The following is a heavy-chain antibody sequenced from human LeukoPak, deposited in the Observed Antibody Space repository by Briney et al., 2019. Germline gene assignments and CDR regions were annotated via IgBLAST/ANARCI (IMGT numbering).Heavy chain of an antibody. Sequence: SEPLSLTCTVSGGSIRSYYWSWIRQPPGKGLEGVGYIFYSGTTDSNPSLKSRVTISVDTSKNQFSLKLSSVTAADTAVYYCARTYCSGGSCHFDYWGQGTLVTVSS. V-gene: IGHV4-59*08. CDR1: GGSIRSYY. D-gene: IGHD2-15*01. J-gene: IGHJ4*02. CDR2: IFYSGTT. CDR3: ARTYCSGGSCHFDY.